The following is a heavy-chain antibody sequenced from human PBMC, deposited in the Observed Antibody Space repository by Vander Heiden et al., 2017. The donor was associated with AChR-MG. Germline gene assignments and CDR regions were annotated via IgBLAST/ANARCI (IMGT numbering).Heavy chain of an antibody. CDR1: GGSFSGYY. Sequence: QVQLQQWGAGLLKPSETLSLTCAVYGGSFSGYYWSWIRQPPGKGLEWIGEINHSGSTNYNPSLKSRVTISVDTSKNQFSLKLSSVTAADTAVYYCSSVWVYAPFYAFDIWGQGTMVTVSS. J-gene: IGHJ3*02. D-gene: IGHD2-8*01. V-gene: IGHV4-34*01. CDR3: SSVWVYAPFYAFDI. CDR2: INHSGST.